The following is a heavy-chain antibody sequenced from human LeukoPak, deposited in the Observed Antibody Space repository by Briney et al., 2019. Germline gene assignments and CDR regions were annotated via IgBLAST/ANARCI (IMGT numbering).Heavy chain of an antibody. CDR3: ARVPNSCGYLDY. Sequence: SETLSLTCTVSGGSISSYYWSWIRQPPGKGLEWIGYIYYSGSTNYNPSLKSRVTISVDTSKNQFSLKLSSVTAADTAVYYCARVPNSCGYLDYWGQGTLVTVSS. CDR1: GGSISSYY. D-gene: IGHD3-22*01. V-gene: IGHV4-59*01. J-gene: IGHJ4*02. CDR2: IYYSGST.